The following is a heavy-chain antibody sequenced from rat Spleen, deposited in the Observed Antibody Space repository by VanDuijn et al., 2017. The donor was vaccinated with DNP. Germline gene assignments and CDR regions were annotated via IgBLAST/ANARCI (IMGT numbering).Heavy chain of an antibody. CDR3: TRGGTYYFDY. CDR2: ISYEGSST. V-gene: IGHV5-22*01. Sequence: EVQLVESGGDLVQPGRSLKLSCVASGFTFSSYWMYWIRQAPGKGLEWVASISYEGSSTYYGDSVKGRFTVSRDDSTSTLYLQMDSLRSEDTATYYCTRGGTYYFDYWGQGVLVTVSS. CDR1: GFTFSSYW. D-gene: IGHD4-3*01. J-gene: IGHJ2*01.